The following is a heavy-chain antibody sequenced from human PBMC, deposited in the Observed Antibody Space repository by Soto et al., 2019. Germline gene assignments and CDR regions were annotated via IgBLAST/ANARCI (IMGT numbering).Heavy chain of an antibody. J-gene: IGHJ4*02. Sequence: PGESLKISCKGSGYSFNDYWITWVRQMPGKGLEWMGRIDAVDSETNYSPSFQGHVTISVDRSINTAYLQWSSLKASDSAMYYCASGPTIFGVVFEYWGQGTLVTVSS. D-gene: IGHD3-3*01. V-gene: IGHV5-10-1*01. CDR3: ASGPTIFGVVFEY. CDR1: GYSFNDYW. CDR2: IDAVDSET.